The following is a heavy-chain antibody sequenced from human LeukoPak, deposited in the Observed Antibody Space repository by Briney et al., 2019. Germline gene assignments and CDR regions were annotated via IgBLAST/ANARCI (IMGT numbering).Heavy chain of an antibody. Sequence: SETLSLTCTVSGGSISSSTYYWGWIRQPPGKGLEWIGSIYYSGSTYYNPSLKSRVTISVDTSKNQFSLKLSSVTAADTAVYYCARGYIAAGPFDPWGQGTLVTASS. CDR2: IYYSGST. CDR1: GGSISSSTYY. D-gene: IGHD6-13*01. J-gene: IGHJ5*02. CDR3: ARGYIAAGPFDP. V-gene: IGHV4-39*07.